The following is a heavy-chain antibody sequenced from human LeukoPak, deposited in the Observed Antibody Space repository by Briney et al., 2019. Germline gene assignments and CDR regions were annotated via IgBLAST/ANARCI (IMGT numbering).Heavy chain of an antibody. CDR3: ARGKSSVWPVGLCMDV. CDR2: INPNAGTT. D-gene: IGHD6-19*01. Sequence: ASVRVSCKASGYSFTNYYMHWVRQAPGQGLEWMGLINPNAGTTTYAQKFQGRVTVTRDTSTSTVYMDLSSLKPEDTAVYYCARGKSSVWPVGLCMDVWGQGTTVTVSS. CDR1: GYSFTNYY. J-gene: IGHJ6*02. V-gene: IGHV1-46*01.